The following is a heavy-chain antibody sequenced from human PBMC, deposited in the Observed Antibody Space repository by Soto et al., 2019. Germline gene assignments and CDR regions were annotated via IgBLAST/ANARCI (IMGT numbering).Heavy chain of an antibody. CDR2: INHSGGT. Sequence: PSETLSLTCAVYGGSFSGYYWSWIRQPPGKGLEWIGEINHSGGTNYNPSLKSRVTISVDTSKNQFSLKLSSVTAADTAVYYCARGQYYGSGSYSAVFDPWGQGTLVTVSS. CDR3: ARGQYYGSGSYSAVFDP. CDR1: GGSFSGYY. J-gene: IGHJ5*02. D-gene: IGHD3-10*01. V-gene: IGHV4-34*01.